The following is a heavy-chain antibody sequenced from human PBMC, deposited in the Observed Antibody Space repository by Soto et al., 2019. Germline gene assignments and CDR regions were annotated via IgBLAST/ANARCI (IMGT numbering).Heavy chain of an antibody. J-gene: IGHJ6*02. D-gene: IGHD3-3*01. CDR2: IYYSGST. CDR1: GGSVSSGSYY. V-gene: IGHV4-61*01. Sequence: SETLSLTCTVSGGSVSSGSYYWSWIRQPPGKGLEWIGYIYYSGSTNYNPSLKSRVTISVDTSKNQFSLKLSSVTAADTAVYYCTTLSITIFGVVLMDVWGQGTTVTVSS. CDR3: TTLSITIFGVVLMDV.